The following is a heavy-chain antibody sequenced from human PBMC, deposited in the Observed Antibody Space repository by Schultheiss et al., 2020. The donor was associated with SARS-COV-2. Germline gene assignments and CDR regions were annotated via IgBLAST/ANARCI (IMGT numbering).Heavy chain of an antibody. J-gene: IGHJ2*01. D-gene: IGHD4-17*01. V-gene: IGHV3-30*03. CDR1: GITFRSYG. CDR2: ISYDGNNE. CDR3: ATRTTVTTRGWYFDL. Sequence: GGSLRLSCAASGITFRSYGMHWVRQAPGKGLEWVAVISYDGNNEYYADSVKGRFTISRDNSKNTLYLQMNSLRAEDTAVYYCATRTTVTTRGWYFDLWGRGTLVTVSS.